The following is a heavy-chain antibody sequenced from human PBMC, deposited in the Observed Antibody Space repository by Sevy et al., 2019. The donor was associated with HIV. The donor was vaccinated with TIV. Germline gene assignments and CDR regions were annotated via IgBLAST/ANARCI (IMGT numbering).Heavy chain of an antibody. J-gene: IGHJ4*02. CDR3: AREGCTKPHDY. D-gene: IGHD2-8*01. CDR2: LSFGCGEI. V-gene: IGHV3-23*01. Sequence: GGSLRLSCAASGFTFSKYSMSWVRQPPEKGLDWVSTLSFGCGEINYADSVKGRFTISRDNSKSSVYLQMNNLRPEDTAVYYCAREGCTKPHDYWGQGTLVTVSS. CDR1: GFTFSKYS.